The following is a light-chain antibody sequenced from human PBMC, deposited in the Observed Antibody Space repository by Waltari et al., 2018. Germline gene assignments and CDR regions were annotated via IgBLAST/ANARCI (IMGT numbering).Light chain of an antibody. J-gene: IGKJ3*01. CDR3: QQYSSSPLT. CDR1: QRVDRNY. CDR2: GSL. V-gene: IGKV3-20*01. Sequence: EIVLTRSPGALSLSPGESVTLSCRASQRVDRNYLAWYQQKPGQAPRLVIYGSLSRATGVPDRFSGSGSGTDFTLTINRLEPEDFGVYYCQQYSSSPLTFGPGTTVDIK.